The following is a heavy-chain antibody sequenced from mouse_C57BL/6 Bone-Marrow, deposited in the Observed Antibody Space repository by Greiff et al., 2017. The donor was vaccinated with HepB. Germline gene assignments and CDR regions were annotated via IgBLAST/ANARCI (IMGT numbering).Heavy chain of an antibody. CDR1: GFTFSDYY. Sequence: EVKLVESGGGLVQPGGSLKLSCAASGFTFSDYYMYWVRQTPEKRLEWVAYISNGGGSTYYPDTVKGRFTISRDNAKNTLYLQMSRLKSEDTAMYYCARRAPPIYGSSYYGYFDVWGTETTVTVSS. CDR3: ARRAPPIYGSSYYGYFDV. J-gene: IGHJ1*03. CDR2: ISNGGGST. D-gene: IGHD1-1*01. V-gene: IGHV5-12*01.